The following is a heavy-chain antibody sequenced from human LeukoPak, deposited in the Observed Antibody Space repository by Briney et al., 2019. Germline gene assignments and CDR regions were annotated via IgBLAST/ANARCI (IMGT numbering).Heavy chain of an antibody. CDR1: GGSISNSIW. CDR3: TTLYYYDTTGYYWRGFDY. CDR2: TYHSGNT. D-gene: IGHD3-22*01. Sequence: PSETLSLTCAVSGGSISNSIWWSWVGQPPGKGLEGLGETYHSGNTNYNPSLKSRVTITVDTSKNQFSLELNSVTAADTALYFCTTLYYYDTTGYYWRGFDYWGQGALVTVSS. V-gene: IGHV4-4*02. J-gene: IGHJ4*02.